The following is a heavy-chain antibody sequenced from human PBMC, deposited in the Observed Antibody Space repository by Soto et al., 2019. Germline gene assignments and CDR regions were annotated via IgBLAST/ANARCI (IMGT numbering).Heavy chain of an antibody. CDR3: ARDREGITIFGVAPRGMDV. J-gene: IGHJ6*02. CDR2: IYYSGST. D-gene: IGHD3-3*01. CDR1: GGSISSGDYY. Sequence: PSETLSLTCTVSGGSISSGDYYWSWIRQPPGKGLEWIGYIYYSGSTYYNPSLKSRVTISVGTSKNQFSLKLSSVTAADTAVYYCARDREGITIFGVAPRGMDVWGQGTTVTVSS. V-gene: IGHV4-30-4*01.